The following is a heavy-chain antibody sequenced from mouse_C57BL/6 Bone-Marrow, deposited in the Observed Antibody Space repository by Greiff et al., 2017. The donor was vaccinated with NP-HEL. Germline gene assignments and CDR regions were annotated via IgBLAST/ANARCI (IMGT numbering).Heavy chain of an antibody. Sequence: QVQLKQSGAELVKPGASVKLSCKASGYTFTSYWMHWVKQRPGQGLEWIGMIHPNSGSTNYNEKFKSKATLTVDKSSSTAYMQLSSLTSEDSAVYYCARSGSSSFAYWGQGTLVTVSA. D-gene: IGHD1-1*01. CDR1: GYTFTSYW. CDR3: ARSGSSSFAY. CDR2: IHPNSGST. J-gene: IGHJ3*01. V-gene: IGHV1-64*01.